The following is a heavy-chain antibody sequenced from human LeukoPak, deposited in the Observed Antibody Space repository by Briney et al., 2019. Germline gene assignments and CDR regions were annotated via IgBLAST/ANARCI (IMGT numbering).Heavy chain of an antibody. J-gene: IGHJ5*02. Sequence: PGGSLRLSCAASGFTFSSYAMSWIRQAPGKGLEWVSYISSSSSYTNYADSVKGRFTISRDNAKNSLYLQMNSLRAEDTAVYYCARDSSGWYGGFDPWGQGTLVTVSS. CDR2: ISSSSSYT. CDR3: ARDSSGWYGGFDP. V-gene: IGHV3-11*05. CDR1: GFTFSSYA. D-gene: IGHD6-19*01.